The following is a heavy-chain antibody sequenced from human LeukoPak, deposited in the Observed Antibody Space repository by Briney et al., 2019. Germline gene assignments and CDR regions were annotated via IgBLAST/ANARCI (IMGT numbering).Heavy chain of an antibody. V-gene: IGHV3-21*01. CDR3: ARGTWLNKLFDF. Sequence: GGSLRLSCAASGFTFSSYSMNWVRQAPGKGLEWVSSISSSSSYIYYADSEKGRFTISRDNSKNTVYLQMNSLRAEDTALYYCARGTWLNKLFDFWGQGTLVTVSS. CDR1: GFTFSSYS. CDR2: ISSSSSYI. D-gene: IGHD1/OR15-1a*01. J-gene: IGHJ4*02.